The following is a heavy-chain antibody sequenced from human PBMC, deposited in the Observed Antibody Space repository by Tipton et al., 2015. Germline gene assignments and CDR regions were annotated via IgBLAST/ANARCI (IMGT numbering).Heavy chain of an antibody. CDR3: ARVDLGVEWELPTYSFDY. J-gene: IGHJ4*02. CDR2: IYYRGNT. Sequence: LRLSCTVSGGSVSSGSYYWSWIRQPPGKGLEWIGYIYYRGNTNYNPSLKSRVTMSIDMSKNQFSLKLISVSGADTAVYYCARVDLGVEWELPTYSFDYWGQGVLVSVSS. D-gene: IGHD3-16*01. CDR1: GGSVSSGSYY. V-gene: IGHV4-61*01.